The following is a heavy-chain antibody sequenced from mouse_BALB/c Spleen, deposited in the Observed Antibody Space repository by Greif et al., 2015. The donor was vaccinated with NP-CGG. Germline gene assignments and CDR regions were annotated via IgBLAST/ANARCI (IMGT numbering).Heavy chain of an antibody. Sequence: VKLMESGAELVKPGASVKLSCKASGYTFTSYWMHWVKQRPGQGLEWIGEINPSNGRTNYNEKFKSKATLTVDKSSSTAYMQFSSLTSEDSAVYYCAIYDGYYYYAMDYGGQGTSVTVSS. D-gene: IGHD2-3*01. J-gene: IGHJ4*01. V-gene: IGHV1S81*02. CDR1: GYTFTSYW. CDR3: AIYDGYYYYAMDY. CDR2: INPSNGRT.